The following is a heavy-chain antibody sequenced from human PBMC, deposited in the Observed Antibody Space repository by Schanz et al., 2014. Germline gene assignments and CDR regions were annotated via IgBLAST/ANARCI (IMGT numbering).Heavy chain of an antibody. V-gene: IGHV1-46*03. CDR2: INPSSGTT. D-gene: IGHD2-2*01. CDR1: GGTFSSST. CDR3: ARGGFFDSTSFDS. Sequence: QVQLVQSGAEVKKPGSSVKVSCKASGGTFSSSTLTWVRQAPGQGLEWMGKINPSSGTTRIAQNFQGRLTVTRDTSTTTVNRELSSLRSEDTAVYYCARGGFFDSTSFDSWGQGTLVTVSS. J-gene: IGHJ4*02.